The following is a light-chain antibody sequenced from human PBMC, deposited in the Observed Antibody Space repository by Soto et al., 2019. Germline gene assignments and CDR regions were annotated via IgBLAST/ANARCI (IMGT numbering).Light chain of an antibody. CDR2: AAS. J-gene: IGKJ3*01. V-gene: IGKV3-15*01. Sequence: EIVMTQSPATLSVSPGERATLSCRASQSVSSNLAWYQQKPGQPPRLLIYAASTRATGIPARFSGSGSGTEFTLTISSLQSEDFAVYYCQQYKNWPLFGPGTKVDIK. CDR3: QQYKNWPL. CDR1: QSVSSN.